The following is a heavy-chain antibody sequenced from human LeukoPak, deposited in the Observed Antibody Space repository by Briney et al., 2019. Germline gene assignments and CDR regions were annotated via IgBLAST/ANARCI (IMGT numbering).Heavy chain of an antibody. V-gene: IGHV4-61*02. J-gene: IGHJ1*01. Sequence: SETLSLTCTVSGGSISSGSYYWSWIRQPAGKGLEWIGRIYTSGSTNYNPSLKSRVTISVDTSKNQFSLKLSSVTAADTAVYYCARGVVGLRYFQHWGQGTLVTVSS. CDR3: ARGVVGLRYFQH. CDR2: IYTSGST. D-gene: IGHD1-26*01. CDR1: GGSISSGSYY.